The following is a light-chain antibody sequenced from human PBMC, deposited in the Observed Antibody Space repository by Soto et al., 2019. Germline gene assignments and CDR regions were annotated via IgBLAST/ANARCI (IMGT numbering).Light chain of an antibody. J-gene: IGKJ1*01. CDR2: DAT. Sequence: DIQKTQSPSSLSASVGDRVIITCRASQNIKVYLNWYQQKPGKAPNLLISDATGLQSGVPPKFSGSGSGTDSTLTISSLQPEDFATYYCQQSSSLPWTFGPGTKVEVK. V-gene: IGKV1-39*01. CDR1: QNIKVY. CDR3: QQSSSLPWT.